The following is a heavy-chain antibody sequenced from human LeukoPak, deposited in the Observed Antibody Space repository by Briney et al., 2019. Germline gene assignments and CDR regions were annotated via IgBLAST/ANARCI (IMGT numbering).Heavy chain of an antibody. CDR3: AKRMGSEGGSSHN. V-gene: IGHV3-30*02. CDR1: GFTFSSYG. CDR2: IRYDGSNK. D-gene: IGHD1-26*01. J-gene: IGHJ4*02. Sequence: GGSLRLSCAASGFTFSSYGMHWVRQAPGKGLEWVAFIRYDGSNKYYADSVKGRFTISRDNSKNTLYLQMNSLKAEDTAVYYCAKRMGSEGGSSHNWGQGTLVTVSS.